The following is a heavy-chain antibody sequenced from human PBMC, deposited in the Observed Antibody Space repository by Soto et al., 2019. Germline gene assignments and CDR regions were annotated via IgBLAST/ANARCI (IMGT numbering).Heavy chain of an antibody. CDR2: ISASNGNR. D-gene: IGHD2-2*01. J-gene: IGHJ4*02. CDR3: VRDPQRNDY. CDR1: GYDFSSYG. Sequence: QVQLVXXXAEVKKPGASVKVSCKASGYDFSSYGISWVRQAPGQGLEWMGWISASNGNRDYAQQFQGRVTMTSDTSRTTAYMELRSLRSDDTAVYYCVRDPQRNDYWGQGTLVNVSS. V-gene: IGHV1-18*04.